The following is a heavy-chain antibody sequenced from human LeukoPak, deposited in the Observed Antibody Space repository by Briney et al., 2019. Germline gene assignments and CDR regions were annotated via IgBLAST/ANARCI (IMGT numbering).Heavy chain of an antibody. CDR3: AKDQDIAVVPAASWGYFDY. J-gene: IGHJ4*02. CDR1: GFTFSSYA. Sequence: GGSLRLSCAASGFTFSSYAMSWVRQAPGKGLEWVSAISGSGGSTYYADSVKGRFTISRDNSKNTLYLQMNSLRAEDTAVYYCAKDQDIAVVPAASWGYFDYWGQGTLVTVSS. D-gene: IGHD2-2*01. V-gene: IGHV3-23*01. CDR2: ISGSGGST.